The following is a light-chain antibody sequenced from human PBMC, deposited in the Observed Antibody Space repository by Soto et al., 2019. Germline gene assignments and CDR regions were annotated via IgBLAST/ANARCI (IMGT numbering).Light chain of an antibody. J-gene: IGLJ1*01. Sequence: QSVLTQPPSVSATPGQTVTISCSGSNSNIGNNYVSWYQQLPGTAPKLLIYDNNKRPSEIPDRFSGSKSGPSATLGITGLQTGDEADYYCGTWDSSLSAGFFGTGTKVTVL. CDR1: NSNIGNNY. CDR2: DNN. CDR3: GTWDSSLSAGF. V-gene: IGLV1-51*01.